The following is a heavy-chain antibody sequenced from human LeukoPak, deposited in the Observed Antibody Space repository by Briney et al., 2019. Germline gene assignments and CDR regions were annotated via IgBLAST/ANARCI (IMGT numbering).Heavy chain of an antibody. V-gene: IGHV4-34*01. CDR2: INHSGST. CDR3: ARRRYQLLYYAFDI. CDR1: GGSFSGYY. D-gene: IGHD2-2*02. J-gene: IGHJ3*02. Sequence: ASETLSLTCAVYGGSFSGYYWSWIRQPPGKGLGWIGEINHSGSTNYNPSLKSRVTISVDTSKNQFSLKLSSVTAADTAVYYCARRRYQLLYYAFDIWGQGTMVTVSS.